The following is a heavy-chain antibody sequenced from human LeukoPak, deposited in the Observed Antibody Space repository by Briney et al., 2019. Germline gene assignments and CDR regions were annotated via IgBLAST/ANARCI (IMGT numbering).Heavy chain of an antibody. Sequence: GGSLRLSCAASGSTFSDYYMSWIRQAPGKGLEWVSYISSSGSTIYYADSVKGRFTISRDNAKNSLYLQMNSLRAEDTAVYYCASPFDGDYGGDAFDIWGQGTMVTVSS. J-gene: IGHJ3*02. V-gene: IGHV3-11*01. CDR3: ASPFDGDYGGDAFDI. D-gene: IGHD4-17*01. CDR2: ISSSGSTI. CDR1: GSTFSDYY.